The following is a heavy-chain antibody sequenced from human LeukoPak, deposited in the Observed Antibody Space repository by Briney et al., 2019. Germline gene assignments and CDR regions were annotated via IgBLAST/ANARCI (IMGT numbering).Heavy chain of an antibody. CDR1: GGPLSTISYY. J-gene: IGHJ4*02. CDR2: FYHSGST. Sequence: PSETLSLTCTVSGGPLSTISYYWAWIRQPPGKGLEWIGSFYHSGSTYYKPTLQSRVTVSVDTSKNQLSLKLTSVTAADTAVYYCARREHTAAGGPVFDFWGQGTLVTVSS. D-gene: IGHD6-13*01. CDR3: ARREHTAAGGPVFDF. V-gene: IGHV4-39*01.